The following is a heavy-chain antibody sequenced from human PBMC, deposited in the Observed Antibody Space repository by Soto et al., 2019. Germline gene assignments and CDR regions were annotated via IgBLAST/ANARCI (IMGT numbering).Heavy chain of an antibody. CDR1: GFTFSSYG. J-gene: IGHJ4*02. Sequence: QVQLVESGGDVVQPGRSLRLSCAASGFTFSSYGMQWVRQAPGKEPEWVAVVSFDGRNKYYADSVKGRFTISRDNSKNTLYLQMNSLRAEDTAVYYCAKEATVKVGHYFDFWGQGTLVTVSS. CDR3: AKEATVKVGHYFDF. CDR2: VSFDGRNK. V-gene: IGHV3-30*18. D-gene: IGHD3-10*01.